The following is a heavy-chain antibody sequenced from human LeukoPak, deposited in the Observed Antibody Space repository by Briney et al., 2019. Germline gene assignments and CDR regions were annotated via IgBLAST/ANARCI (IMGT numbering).Heavy chain of an antibody. Sequence: SVKVSCKASGGTFISYAISWVRQAPGQGLEWMGRIIPILGIANYAQKFQGRVTITADKSTSTAYMELSSLRSEDTAVYYCARRRSGGSLRAAFDIWGQGTMVTVSS. V-gene: IGHV1-69*04. CDR1: GGTFISYA. J-gene: IGHJ3*02. CDR2: IIPILGIA. CDR3: ARRRSGGSLRAAFDI. D-gene: IGHD2-15*01.